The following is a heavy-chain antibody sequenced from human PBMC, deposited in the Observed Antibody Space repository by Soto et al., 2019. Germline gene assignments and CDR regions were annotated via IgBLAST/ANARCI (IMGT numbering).Heavy chain of an antibody. CDR2: IYYSGST. CDR3: ARRSTMVRGVTGFDY. J-gene: IGHJ4*02. D-gene: IGHD3-10*01. CDR1: GGSVSSGSYY. V-gene: IGHV4-61*01. Sequence: LSLTCTVSGGSVSSGSYYWSWIRQPPGKGLEWIGYIYYSGSTNYNPSLKSRVTISVDTSKNQFSLKLSSVTAADTAVYYCARRSTMVRGVTGFDYWGQGTLVTVSS.